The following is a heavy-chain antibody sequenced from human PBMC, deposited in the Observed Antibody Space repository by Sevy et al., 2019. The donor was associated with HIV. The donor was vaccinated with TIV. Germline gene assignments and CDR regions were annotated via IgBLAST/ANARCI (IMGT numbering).Heavy chain of an antibody. CDR3: ARDLPPSATTVSHYDY. CDR2: ISNTGSTI. V-gene: IGHV3-48*03. CDR1: GFTFCSYE. D-gene: IGHD4-17*01. J-gene: IGHJ4*02. Sequence: GGSLRLSCAASGFTFCSYEMNWVRQAPGKGLEWVSYISNTGSTIHYSDSVKGRFTISRDNAKNSLYLQMNSLRAEDTAVYYCARDLPPSATTVSHYDYWGRGTLVTVSS.